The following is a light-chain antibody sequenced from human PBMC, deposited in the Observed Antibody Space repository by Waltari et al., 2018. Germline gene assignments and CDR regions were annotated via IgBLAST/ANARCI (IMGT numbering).Light chain of an antibody. V-gene: IGKV1-5*03. J-gene: IGKJ2*03. CDR1: QSISNY. CDR2: KAS. Sequence: DIQMTQSPSTLSASVGDTITITCRASQSISNYLDWYQQKPGKAPKLLIYKASSSGSGVPSRFSGSGSGTEFTLTISSLQPDDSATYYCQQYNTYSSFGQGSKLEI. CDR3: QQYNTYSS.